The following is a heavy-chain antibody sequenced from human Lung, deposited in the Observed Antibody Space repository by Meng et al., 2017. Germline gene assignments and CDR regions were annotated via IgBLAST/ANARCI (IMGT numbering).Heavy chain of an antibody. D-gene: IGHD4-11*01. V-gene: IGHV4-34*01. CDR3: ARGPTTMAHDFDY. Sequence: QGQLPQWGAGPFKPSETLSLTCVVSGGSFSDYYWSWIRQPPGKGLEWIGEINHSGSTNYNPSLESRATISVDTSQNNLSLKLSSVTAADSAVYYCARGPTTMAHDFDYWGQGTLVTVSS. J-gene: IGHJ4*02. CDR2: INHSGST. CDR1: GGSFSDYY.